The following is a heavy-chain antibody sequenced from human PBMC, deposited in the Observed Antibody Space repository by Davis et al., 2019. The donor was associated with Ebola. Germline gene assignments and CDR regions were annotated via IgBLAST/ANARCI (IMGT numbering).Heavy chain of an antibody. J-gene: IGHJ4*02. D-gene: IGHD4-17*01. CDR2: IFYSGKT. CDR1: GVAIAKNDYY. V-gene: IGHV4-39*01. Sequence: MPSETLSLTCAVSGVAIAKNDYYWWGWIRQPPGQGLEWIGIIFYSGKTHYNPSLQSRLTMSVDTSKNQFSLRLSSVTATDTAVYYCVRVGTVTTTFDYWGQGTLVTVSS. CDR3: VRVGTVTTTFDY.